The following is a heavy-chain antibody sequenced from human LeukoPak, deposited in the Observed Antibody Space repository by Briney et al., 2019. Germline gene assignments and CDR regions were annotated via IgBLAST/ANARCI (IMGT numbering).Heavy chain of an antibody. CDR2: IIPIFGTA. V-gene: IGHV1-69*13. CDR1: GGTFSSYA. CDR3: ARDAGIAAAAVIGGIYYSSIDV. Sequence: SVKVSCKASGGTFSSYAISWVRQAPGQGLEWMGGIIPIFGTANYAQKFQGRVTITADESTSTAYMELSSLRSEDTAVYYCARDAGIAAAAVIGGIYYSSIDVWGQGTTVTVSS. J-gene: IGHJ6*02. D-gene: IGHD6-13*01.